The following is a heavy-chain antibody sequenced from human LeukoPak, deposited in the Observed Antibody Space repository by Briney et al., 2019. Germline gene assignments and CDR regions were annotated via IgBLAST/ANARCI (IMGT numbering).Heavy chain of an antibody. CDR1: GFTFSSYA. J-gene: IGHJ5*02. V-gene: IGHV3-30*04. D-gene: IGHD1-26*01. CDR3: ARDMRELQRDNWFDP. Sequence: GGSLRLSCAASGFTFSSYAMHWVRQAPGKGLEWVAVISYDGSNKYYADSVKGRFTISRDNSKNTLYLQMNSLRAEDTAVYYCARDMRELQRDNWFDPWGQGTLVTVSS. CDR2: ISYDGSNK.